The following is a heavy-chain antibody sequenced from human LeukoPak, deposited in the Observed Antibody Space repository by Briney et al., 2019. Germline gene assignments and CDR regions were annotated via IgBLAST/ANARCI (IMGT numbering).Heavy chain of an antibody. V-gene: IGHV4-34*01. CDR2: INHSGST. CDR1: GGSFSGYY. Sequence: SETLSLTCAVYGGSFSGYYWSWIRQPPGKGLEWIGEINHSGSTNYNPSLKSRVTISVDTSRNQFSLKLSSVTAADTAVYHCAREAMYSYGNNFDYWGQGTLVTVSS. CDR3: AREAMYSYGNNFDY. J-gene: IGHJ4*02. D-gene: IGHD5-18*01.